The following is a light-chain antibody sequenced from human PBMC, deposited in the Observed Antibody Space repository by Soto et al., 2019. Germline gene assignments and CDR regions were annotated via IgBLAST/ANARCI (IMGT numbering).Light chain of an antibody. CDR1: QTISSW. V-gene: IGKV1-5*03. J-gene: IGKJ1*01. Sequence: DIQITQSPSTLSGSVGDRVTITCRASQTISSWLAWYQHKPGKAPKLLIYRASILESGVPSRFSGSGSGTEFTLTISSLQPDDYATYYCQQYSSYSRTFGQGTKVDI. CDR3: QQYSSYSRT. CDR2: RAS.